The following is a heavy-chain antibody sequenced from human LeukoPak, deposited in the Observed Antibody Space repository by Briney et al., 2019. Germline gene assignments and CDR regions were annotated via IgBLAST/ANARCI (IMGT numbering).Heavy chain of an antibody. CDR1: GFTFSSYW. CDR2: IKQDGSEK. Sequence: GGSLRLSCAASGFTFSSYWMSWVRQAPGKGLEWVANIKQDGSEKYYVDSAKGRFTISRDNAKNSLYLQMNSLRAEDTAVYYCARGRYSSGRGYFDYWGQGTLVTVSS. V-gene: IGHV3-7*01. J-gene: IGHJ4*02. CDR3: ARGRYSSGRGYFDY. D-gene: IGHD6-19*01.